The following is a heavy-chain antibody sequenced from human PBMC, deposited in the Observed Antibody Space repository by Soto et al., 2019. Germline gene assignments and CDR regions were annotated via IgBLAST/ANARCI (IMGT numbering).Heavy chain of an antibody. CDR2: INPNSGGT. CDR1: GYTFTGYY. V-gene: IGHV1-2*04. Sequence: ASVKVSCKASGYTFTGYYMHWVRQAPGQGLEWMGWINPNSGGTNYAQKFQGWVTMTRDTSISTAYMELSRLRSDDTAVYYCARSGPAWFGELTDYYYYMDVWGKGTTVTVSS. D-gene: IGHD3-10*01. CDR3: ARSGPAWFGELTDYYYYMDV. J-gene: IGHJ6*03.